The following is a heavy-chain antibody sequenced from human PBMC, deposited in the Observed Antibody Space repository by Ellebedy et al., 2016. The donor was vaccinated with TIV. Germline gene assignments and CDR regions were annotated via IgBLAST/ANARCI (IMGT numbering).Heavy chain of an antibody. V-gene: IGHV3-72*01. CDR1: GFTFSSYT. J-gene: IGHJ4*02. Sequence: PGGSLRLSCAASGFTFSSYTMHWVRQAPGKGLEWVGRTRDKPNSYTTEYAASVKGRLTISRDDSKNVLYLQMNSLKTEDTAVYYCATVTTSKWGQGTLVTVSS. CDR2: TRDKPNSYTT. D-gene: IGHD4-17*01. CDR3: ATVTTSK.